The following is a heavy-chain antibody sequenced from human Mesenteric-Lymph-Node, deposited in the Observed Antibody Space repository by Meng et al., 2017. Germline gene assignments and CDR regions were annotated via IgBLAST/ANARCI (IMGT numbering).Heavy chain of an antibody. CDR3: AKNQKSSGWYDYFDY. D-gene: IGHD6-19*01. V-gene: IGHV3-30*18. CDR1: GFTFSNSD. J-gene: IGHJ4*02. CDR2: ISYDGSTQ. Sequence: QVQLVESGGGVVLPGGSLRLSCAASGFTFSNSDMHWVRQVPGKGLEWVAVISYDGSTQYSTDFVKGRFTISRDNSENTLYLQMNSLRPEDTAVYYCAKNQKSSGWYDYFDYWGQGTLVTVSS.